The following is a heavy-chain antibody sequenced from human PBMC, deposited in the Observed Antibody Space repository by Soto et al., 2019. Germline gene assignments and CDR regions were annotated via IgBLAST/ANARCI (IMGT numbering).Heavy chain of an antibody. Sequence: GVSVKVSCKASGGSFSSYAISWVRQAPGQGLEWMGGIIPIFGTANYAQKFQGRVTITADESTSTAYMELSSLRSEDTAVYYCARNDDPISGYDPYYYYYGMDVWGQGTTVTVSS. CDR1: GGSFSSYA. D-gene: IGHD5-12*01. V-gene: IGHV1-69*13. CDR2: IIPIFGTA. CDR3: ARNDDPISGYDPYYYYYGMDV. J-gene: IGHJ6*02.